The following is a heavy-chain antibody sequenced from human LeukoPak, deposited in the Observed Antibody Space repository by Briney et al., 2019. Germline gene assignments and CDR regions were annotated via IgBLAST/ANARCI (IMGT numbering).Heavy chain of an antibody. CDR2: INPNSGGT. V-gene: IGHV1-2*02. CDR1: GYTFTDYY. J-gene: IGHJ4*02. D-gene: IGHD6-19*01. CDR3: ARADRQQWLGFDY. Sequence: ASVKVSCKASGYTFTDYYIHWVRQAPGHGLEWMGWINPNSGGTNYAQKFQGRVTMTRDTSISTAYMELSRLRSDDTAVYYCARADRQQWLGFDYWGQGTLVTVSS.